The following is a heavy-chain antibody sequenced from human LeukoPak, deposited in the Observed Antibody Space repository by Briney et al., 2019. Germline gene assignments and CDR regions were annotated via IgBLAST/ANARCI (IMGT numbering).Heavy chain of an antibody. D-gene: IGHD5-18*01. CDR2: IIPIFGTA. CDR3: AREGYSYGNYFDY. V-gene: IGHV1-69*05. Sequence: SVKVSCKASGGTFSSYAISWVRQAPGQGLEWVGRIIPIFGTANYAQKFQGRVTITTDESTSTAYMELSSLRSEDMAVYYCAREGYSYGNYFDYWGQGTLVTVSS. CDR1: GGTFSSYA. J-gene: IGHJ4*02.